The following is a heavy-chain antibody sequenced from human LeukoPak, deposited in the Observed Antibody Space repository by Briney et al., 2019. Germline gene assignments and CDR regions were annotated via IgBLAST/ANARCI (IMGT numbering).Heavy chain of an antibody. CDR3: ARRAFTIFGVVTMGAFDI. V-gene: IGHV1-18*01. CDR2: ISAYNGNT. J-gene: IGHJ3*02. D-gene: IGHD3-3*01. Sequence: ASVKVSCKASGYTFTSYGISWVRQAPGQGLEWMGWISAYNGNTNYAQKLQGRVTMTTDTSTSTAYMELRSLRSDDTAVYYCARRAFTIFGVVTMGAFDIWGQGTMVTVSS. CDR1: GYTFTSYG.